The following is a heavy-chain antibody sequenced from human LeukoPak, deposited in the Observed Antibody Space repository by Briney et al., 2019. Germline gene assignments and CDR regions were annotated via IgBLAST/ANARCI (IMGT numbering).Heavy chain of an antibody. CDR3: ANTPADYYDSSGYSYFDY. CDR1: GFTFDDYA. Sequence: GGSLRLSCAASGFTFDDYAMHWVRQAPGKGLEWVSGISGSGGSTYYADSVKGRFTISRDNSKNTLYLQMNSLRAEDTAVYYCANTPADYYDSSGYSYFDYWGQGTLVTVSS. CDR2: ISGSGGST. V-gene: IGHV3-23*01. J-gene: IGHJ4*02. D-gene: IGHD3-22*01.